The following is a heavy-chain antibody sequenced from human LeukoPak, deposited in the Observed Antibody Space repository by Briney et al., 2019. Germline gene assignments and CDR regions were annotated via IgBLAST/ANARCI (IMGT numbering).Heavy chain of an antibody. D-gene: IGHD6-13*01. CDR1: GYTLTSYY. CDR2: INPGGGTT. CDR3: ARGYSSSRYWGGGDY. J-gene: IGHJ4*02. V-gene: IGHV1-46*01. Sequence: ASVKVSCKASGYTLTSYYMHWVRQAPGQGLEWMGIINPGGGTTSYAQKFQGRVTMTRDTSTSTVYMELNSLTSEDTAVYYCARGYSSSRYWGGGDYWGQGTLVTVSS.